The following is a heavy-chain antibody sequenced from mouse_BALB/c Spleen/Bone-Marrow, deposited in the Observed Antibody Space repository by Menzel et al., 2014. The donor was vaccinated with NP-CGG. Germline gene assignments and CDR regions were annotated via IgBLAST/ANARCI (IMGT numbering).Heavy chain of an antibody. CDR3: APHYYGYAWFAY. CDR2: IDPSDSET. Sequence: VQLQQSGPQLVRPGASVKISCKASGYSISSYWMHWVKQRPGQGLEWIGMIDPSDSETRLNQKFEDKATLTVDKSSSTAYMQLNSPTSEDSAVYYCAPHYYGYAWFAYWSQGTLVTVSA. CDR1: GYSISSYW. D-gene: IGHD1-2*01. J-gene: IGHJ3*01. V-gene: IGHV1-74*01.